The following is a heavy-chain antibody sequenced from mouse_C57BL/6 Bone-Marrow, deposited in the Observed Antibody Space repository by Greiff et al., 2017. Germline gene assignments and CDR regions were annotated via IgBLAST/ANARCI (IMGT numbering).Heavy chain of an antibody. Sequence: VQLQQSGPELVKPGASVKISCKASGYTFTDYYMNWVKQSHGKSLEWIGDINPNNGGTSYNQKFKGKATLTVDKSSSTAYMELRSLTSEDSAVYYCARESPYDYDASYYAMDYWGQGTSVTVSS. CDR2: INPNNGGT. D-gene: IGHD2-4*01. CDR1: GYTFTDYY. J-gene: IGHJ4*01. V-gene: IGHV1-26*01. CDR3: ARESPYDYDASYYAMDY.